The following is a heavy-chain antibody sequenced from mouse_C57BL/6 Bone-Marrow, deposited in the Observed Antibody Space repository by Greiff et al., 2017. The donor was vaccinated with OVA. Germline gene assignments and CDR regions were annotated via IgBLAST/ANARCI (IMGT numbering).Heavy chain of an antibody. D-gene: IGHD2-3*01. Sequence: QVQLQQSGAELVRPGASVTLSCKASGYTFTDYEMHWVKQTPVHGLEWIGAIDPETGGTAYNQKFKGKAILTADKSSSTAHMELRSLTSEDSAVYYCTPIYDGYPYAMDYWGQGTSVTVSS. V-gene: IGHV1-15*01. J-gene: IGHJ4*01. CDR3: TPIYDGYPYAMDY. CDR2: IDPETGGT. CDR1: GYTFTDYE.